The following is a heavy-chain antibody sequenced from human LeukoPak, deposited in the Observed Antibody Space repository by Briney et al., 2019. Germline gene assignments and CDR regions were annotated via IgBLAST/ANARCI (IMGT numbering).Heavy chain of an antibody. CDR3: ARNRRYPQYYYDSSGYYQTYYFDY. CDR2: INHSGST. J-gene: IGHJ4*02. CDR1: GGPFSGYY. D-gene: IGHD3-22*01. Sequence: SETLSLTCAVYGGPFSGYYWSWIRQPPGKGLEWIGEINHSGSTNYNPSLKSRVTISVDTSKNQFSLKLSSVTAADTAVYYCARNRRYPQYYYDSSGYYQTYYFDYWGQGTLVTVSS. V-gene: IGHV4-34*01.